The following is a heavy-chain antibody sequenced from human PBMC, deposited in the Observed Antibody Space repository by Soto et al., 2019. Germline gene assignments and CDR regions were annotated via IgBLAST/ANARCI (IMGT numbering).Heavy chain of an antibody. D-gene: IGHD2-2*01. V-gene: IGHV1-69*08. Sequence: QVQLVQSGAEVKKPGSSVKVSCKASGGTFSSYTISWVRQAPGQGLEWMGRIIPILGIANYAQKFQGRVTITADKSTSTAYMELSSLRSEDTAVYYCARDGDVVVPAARDNWFDPWGQGTLVTVSS. J-gene: IGHJ5*02. CDR1: GGTFSSYT. CDR2: IIPILGIA. CDR3: ARDGDVVVPAARDNWFDP.